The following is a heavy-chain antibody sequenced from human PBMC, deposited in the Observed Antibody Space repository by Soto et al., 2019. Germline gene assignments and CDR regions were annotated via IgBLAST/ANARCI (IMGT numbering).Heavy chain of an antibody. CDR3: ARDLRMGGPDFDY. D-gene: IGHD2-15*01. CDR2: IIAIFGTS. Sequence: SVKVSCKASGCTFSSYAISWVRQAPGQGLEWMGGIIAIFGTSNYEQKFQGRVTMTTDTSTSTAYMELRSLRSDDTAFYYCARDLRMGGPDFDYRGQGTLVTVSS. J-gene: IGHJ4*02. CDR1: GCTFSSYA. V-gene: IGHV1-69*05.